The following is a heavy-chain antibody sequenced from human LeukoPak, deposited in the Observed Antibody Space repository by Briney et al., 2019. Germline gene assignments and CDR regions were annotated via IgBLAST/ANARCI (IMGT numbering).Heavy chain of an antibody. D-gene: IGHD5-12*01. CDR1: GFTLSDYY. J-gene: IGHJ4*02. V-gene: IGHV3-11*04. CDR2: IHYSGSNT. CDR3: TKSRISFSGQADH. Sequence: GGSLRLSCAASGFTLSDYYMAWMRQAPGKGLEWLSYIHYSGSNTYYADSVKGRFTVSRDNAQNSLYLQMNSLRAEDTAVYYCTKSRISFSGQADHWGQGTLVTVSS.